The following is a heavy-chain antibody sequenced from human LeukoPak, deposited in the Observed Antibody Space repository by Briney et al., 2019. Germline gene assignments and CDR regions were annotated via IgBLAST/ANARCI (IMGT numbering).Heavy chain of an antibody. Sequence: PGGSLRLSCAASGFTFGSYCMSWVRQAPGKGLEWVAKIKEDGSEKYYVESVKGRFTISRDNAKNSLYLQTNSLRGEDTAVYYCARDDSGSNHLPPRYWGQGTLVTVSS. CDR3: ARDDSGSNHLPPRY. D-gene: IGHD1-26*01. CDR2: IKEDGSEK. CDR1: GFTFGSYC. V-gene: IGHV3-7*04. J-gene: IGHJ4*02.